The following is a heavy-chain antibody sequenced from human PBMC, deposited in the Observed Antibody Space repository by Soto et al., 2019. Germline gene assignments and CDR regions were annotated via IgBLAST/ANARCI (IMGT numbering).Heavy chain of an antibody. CDR3: ARDPSYYGDYFDY. Sequence: ASVKVSCKASGGTFSSYTISWVRQAPGQGLEWMGRIIPILGIANYAQKFQGRVTITADKSTSTAHMELSSLRSEDTAVYYCARDPSYYGDYFDYWGQGTLVTVSS. D-gene: IGHD3-10*01. CDR1: GGTFSSYT. V-gene: IGHV1-69*04. J-gene: IGHJ4*02. CDR2: IIPILGIA.